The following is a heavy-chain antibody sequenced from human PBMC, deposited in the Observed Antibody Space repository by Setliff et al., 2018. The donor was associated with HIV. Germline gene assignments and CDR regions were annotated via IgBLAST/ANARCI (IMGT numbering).Heavy chain of an antibody. CDR3: AGGGGFGELLSFDF. J-gene: IGHJ4*02. Sequence: LTCTVSGDSISSYYWSWIRQPPGKGLEWIGYIYYRGSTNYNPSLRSRVTISLDTSKNQFSLKLSSVTAADTAVYYWAGGGGFGELLSFDFWGQGTLVTVSS. CDR1: GDSISSYY. D-gene: IGHD3-10*01. CDR2: IYYRGST. V-gene: IGHV4-59*01.